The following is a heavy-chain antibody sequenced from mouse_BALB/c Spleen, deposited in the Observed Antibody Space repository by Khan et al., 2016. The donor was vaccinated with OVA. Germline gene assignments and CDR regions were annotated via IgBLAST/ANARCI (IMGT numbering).Heavy chain of an antibody. J-gene: IGHJ3*01. CDR1: GFTFSSYS. Sequence: EVQLQESGGDLVKPGGSLKLSCAASGFTFSSYSMSWVRQTPDERLEWVTTISSAGDFTYYPDSVKGRFTLSRDNAKNTLYLQMSSLKAEDTAMYYCASHLTGSFAYGGQGTLVTVSA. V-gene: IGHV5-6*01. CDR3: ASHLTGSFAY. CDR2: ISSAGDFT. D-gene: IGHD4-1*01.